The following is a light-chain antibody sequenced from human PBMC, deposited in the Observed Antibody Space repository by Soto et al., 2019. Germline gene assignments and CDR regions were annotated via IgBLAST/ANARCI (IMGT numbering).Light chain of an antibody. Sequence: DIVMTQSPDSLAVSLVERATINCKSSQSVLYSSNNKNNLAWYQKKPGQPPKLLIYWASTRESGVPDRFSGSGSGTDFTLTISSLQADDVAVYYCHQSYTVPWTFGQGTKVEIK. J-gene: IGKJ1*01. CDR2: WAS. V-gene: IGKV4-1*01. CDR1: QSVLYSSNNKNN. CDR3: HQSYTVPWT.